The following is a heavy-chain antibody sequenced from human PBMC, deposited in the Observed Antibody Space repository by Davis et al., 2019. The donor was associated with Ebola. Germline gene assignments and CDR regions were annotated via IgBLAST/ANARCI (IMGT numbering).Heavy chain of an antibody. Sequence: ASVKVSCKASGYTFTSYYMHWVRQAPGQGLEWMGWINPNSGGTNYAQKFQGRVTMTRDTSISTAYMELSRLRSDDTAVYYCARDIVYYYDSSGYNNWFDPWGQGTLVTVSS. CDR2: INPNSGGT. D-gene: IGHD3-22*01. J-gene: IGHJ5*02. CDR3: ARDIVYYYDSSGYNNWFDP. CDR1: GYTFTSYY. V-gene: IGHV1-2*02.